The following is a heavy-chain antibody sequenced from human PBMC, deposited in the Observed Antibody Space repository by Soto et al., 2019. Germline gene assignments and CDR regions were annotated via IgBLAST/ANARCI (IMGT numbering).Heavy chain of an antibody. CDR1: GGSISGGGDY. Sequence: QVQLQESGPGLVKPSQTLALTCTVSGGSISGGGDYWTWIRQHPGKGLEGIGYIYYTGGTYYNPSLKSRALLSLDTSKVQYSLNLTSVTAADTAVYYCARGLTMLRGVMDSWGQGTLVTVSS. V-gene: IGHV4-31*03. D-gene: IGHD3-10*01. CDR3: ARGLTMLRGVMDS. CDR2: IYYTGGT. J-gene: IGHJ4*02.